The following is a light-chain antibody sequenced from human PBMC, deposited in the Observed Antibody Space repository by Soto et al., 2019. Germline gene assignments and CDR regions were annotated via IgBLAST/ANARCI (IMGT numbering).Light chain of an antibody. J-gene: IGKJ5*01. Sequence: IQLTQSPSALSASEGDKVTITCRASQGISSYLAWYQQKPGKAPKLLIYAASTLQSGVPSRFSGSGSGTDFTLTISCLQSEDFGTYYCQQFKSYPITFGQGSRLEI. CDR3: QQFKSYPIT. V-gene: IGKV1-9*01. CDR2: AAS. CDR1: QGISSY.